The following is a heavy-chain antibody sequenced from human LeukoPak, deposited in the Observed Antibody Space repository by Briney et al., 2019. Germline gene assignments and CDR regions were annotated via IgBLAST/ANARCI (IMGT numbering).Heavy chain of an antibody. V-gene: IGHV3-53*01. Sequence: GGSLRLSCAVSGFTISSNYMNWVRQAPGKGLEWVSVIYTGGSTYYADSVKGRFTISRDNSKNTLYLHMDSLRAEDTAIYYCAKDPGDSSTFWNWSDSWGQGTLVAVSS. J-gene: IGHJ5*01. CDR1: GFTISSNY. D-gene: IGHD6-13*01. CDR2: IYTGGST. CDR3: AKDPGDSSTFWNWSDS.